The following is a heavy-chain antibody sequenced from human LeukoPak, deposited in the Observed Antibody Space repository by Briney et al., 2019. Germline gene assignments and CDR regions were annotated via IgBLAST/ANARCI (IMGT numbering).Heavy chain of an antibody. D-gene: IGHD2-2*01. J-gene: IGHJ4*02. CDR3: AALQSSKYQRDFDY. Sequence: SVKVSCKASGFTFTSSAVQWVRQARGQRLEWIGWIVVGSGNTNYAQKFQERVTITRDMSTSTAYMELSSLRSEDTAVFYCAALQSSKYQRDFDYWGQGTLVTVSS. V-gene: IGHV1-58*01. CDR1: GFTFTSSA. CDR2: IVVGSGNT.